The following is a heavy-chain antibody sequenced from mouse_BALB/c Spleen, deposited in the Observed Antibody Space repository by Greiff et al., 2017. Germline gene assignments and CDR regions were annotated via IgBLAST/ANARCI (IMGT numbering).Heavy chain of an antibody. CDR3: ARGTRYFDY. J-gene: IGHJ2*01. CDR2: ISTYYGDA. Sequence: QVQLQQSGAELVRPGVSVKISCKGSGYTFTDYAMHWVKQSHAKSLEWIGVISTYYGDASYNQKFNGKATMTVDKSSSTAYMELARLTSEDSAIYYCARGTRYFDYWGQGTTLTVSS. V-gene: IGHV1S137*01. CDR1: GYTFTDYA. D-gene: IGHD3-3*01.